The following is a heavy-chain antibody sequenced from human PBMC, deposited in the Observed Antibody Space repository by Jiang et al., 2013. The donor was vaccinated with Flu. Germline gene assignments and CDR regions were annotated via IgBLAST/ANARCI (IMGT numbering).Heavy chain of an antibody. Sequence: GSGLVKPSETLSLTCTVSGGSMALSVSDDSLSDYFWTWIRQPAGKGLEWIGRISTSGSTTYSPFLNSTRVTMSLDRSKNQFSLKLRSVTAADTAVYYCARAIGTMVNDYFDNWGQGALVTVSS. CDR1: GGSMALSVSDDSLSDYF. CDR3: ARAIGTMVNDYFDN. CDR2: ISTSGST. J-gene: IGHJ4*02. V-gene: IGHV4-4*07. D-gene: IGHD1-1*01.